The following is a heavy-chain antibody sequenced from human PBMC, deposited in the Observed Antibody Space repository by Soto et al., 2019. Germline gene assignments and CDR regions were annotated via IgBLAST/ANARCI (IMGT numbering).Heavy chain of an antibody. CDR1: RFTFSSYW. V-gene: IGHV3-7*04. CDR3: ARGIDDNASFGMDI. Sequence: GGSLRLSCAASRFTFSSYWMSWVRQAPGKGLEWVTNIKQDGSEKFYVDSVKGRFTISRDNAKNSLYLQMDSLRAEDTAVYYCARGIDDNASFGMDIWGQGTTVTVSS. CDR2: IKQDGSEK. D-gene: IGHD1-1*01. J-gene: IGHJ6*02.